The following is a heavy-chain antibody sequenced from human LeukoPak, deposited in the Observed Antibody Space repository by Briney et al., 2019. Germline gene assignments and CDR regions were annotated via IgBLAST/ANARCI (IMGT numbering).Heavy chain of an antibody. J-gene: IGHJ6*02. CDR3: ARGRGGNSIDYYGMDV. CDR1: GGSFSGYY. Sequence: SETLSLTCAVYGGSFSGYYWSWIRQPPGKGLEWIGEINHSGSTNYNPSLKSRVTISVDTSKNQFSLKLSSVTAVDTAVYYCARGRGGNSIDYYGMDVWGQGTTVTVSS. V-gene: IGHV4-34*01. D-gene: IGHD4-23*01. CDR2: INHSGST.